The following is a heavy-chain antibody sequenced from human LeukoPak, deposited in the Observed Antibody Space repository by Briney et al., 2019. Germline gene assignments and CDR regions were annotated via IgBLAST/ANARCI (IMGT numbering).Heavy chain of an antibody. CDR2: IRGDGYDT. J-gene: IGHJ4*02. CDR1: GFSFSDFW. CDR3: ASDRVLGSGSLDN. Sequence: GGSLRLSCAASGFSFSDFWMDWVRHTPGKGLVWVSRIRGDGYDTNYADSVEGRFTISRDNARHTLYLQMNSLRADDTAVYYCASDRVLGSGSLDNWGQGTLVTVSS. V-gene: IGHV3-74*01. D-gene: IGHD3-10*01.